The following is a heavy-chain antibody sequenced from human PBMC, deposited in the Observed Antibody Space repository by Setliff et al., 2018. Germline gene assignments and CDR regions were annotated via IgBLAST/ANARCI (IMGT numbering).Heavy chain of an antibody. J-gene: IGHJ4*02. CDR1: GFTFSSYN. Sequence: PGGSLRLSCAASGFTFSSYNMNWVRQAPGKGLEWVSYISSSGSTIYYADSVKGRFTISRDNAKNSLYLQMNSLKADDTAMYYCCRGGDTGYFDYWGQGTLVTVSS. CDR3: CRGGDTGYFDY. CDR2: ISSSGSTI. D-gene: IGHD2-21*02. V-gene: IGHV3-48*01.